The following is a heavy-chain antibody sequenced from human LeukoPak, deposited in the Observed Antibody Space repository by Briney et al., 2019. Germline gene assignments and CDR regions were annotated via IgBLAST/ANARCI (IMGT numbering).Heavy chain of an antibody. CDR3: ARDSGSGSYHY. V-gene: IGHV1-2*02. CDR1: GYTFTGYY. J-gene: IGHJ4*02. D-gene: IGHD3-10*01. Sequence: ASVKVSCKASGYTFTGYYMHWVRQAPGQGLERMGWINPNNGGTNYAQKFQGRVTMTRDTSISTAYMELSRLRSDGTALYYCARDSGSGSYHYWGQGTLVTVSS. CDR2: INPNNGGT.